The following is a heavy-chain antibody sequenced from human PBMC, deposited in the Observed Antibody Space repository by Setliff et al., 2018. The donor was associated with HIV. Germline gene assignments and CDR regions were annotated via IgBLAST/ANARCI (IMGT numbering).Heavy chain of an antibody. J-gene: IGHJ5*02. CDR2: IYYSGST. CDR1: GDSTSSSSSY. V-gene: IGHV4-39*01. Sequence: PSETLSLTCTVSGDSTSSSSSYWGWIRQPPGKGLEWIGSIYYSGSTYYNPSLKSRVTISVDMSKNQFSLRLTSVTAADTAMYYCARHDFWSGYHNWFDPWGQGTLVTVSS. D-gene: IGHD3-3*01. CDR3: ARHDFWSGYHNWFDP.